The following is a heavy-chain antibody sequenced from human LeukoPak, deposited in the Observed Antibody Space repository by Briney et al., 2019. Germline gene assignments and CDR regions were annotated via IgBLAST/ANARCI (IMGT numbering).Heavy chain of an antibody. CDR3: AKEGTYSSSWFDY. V-gene: IGHV3-30*18. CDR2: ISYDGSDK. J-gene: IGHJ4*02. D-gene: IGHD6-13*01. CDR1: AFTFSSYA. Sequence: GRSLRVSCAASAFTFSSYAMHWVRQAPGKGLEWVAGISYDGSDKYYADSVKGRFTISRDNSENTLYLQMNSLRAEDTAIYYCAKEGTYSSSWFDYWGQGTLVTVSS.